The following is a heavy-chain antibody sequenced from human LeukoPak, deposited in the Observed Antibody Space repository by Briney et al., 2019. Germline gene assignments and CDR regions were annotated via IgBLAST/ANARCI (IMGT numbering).Heavy chain of an antibody. J-gene: IGHJ4*02. CDR3: ARDYYYDSSGYIGGY. CDR2: ISSSGSTI. CDR1: GFTFSDYY. D-gene: IGHD3-22*01. V-gene: IGHV3-11*01. Sequence: PGGSLRLSCAAPGFTFSDYYMSWIRQAPGKGLEWVSYISSSGSTIYYADSVKGRFTISRDNAKNSLYLQMNSLRAEDTAVYYCARDYYYDSSGYIGGYWGQGTLVTVSS.